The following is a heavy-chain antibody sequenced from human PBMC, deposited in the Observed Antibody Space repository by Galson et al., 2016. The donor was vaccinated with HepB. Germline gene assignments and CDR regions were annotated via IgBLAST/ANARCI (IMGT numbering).Heavy chain of an antibody. D-gene: IGHD2-2*01. CDR1: GGSISSQH. CDR3: ARTSDLDF. CDR2: KSYTGVT. V-gene: IGHV4-59*11. Sequence: LSLTCTVSGGSISSQHFSWIRQPPGKGLEWIGDKSYTGVTYYNPSLKSRVSISVDTSNDQFSLKLTSVTAADTAVYYCARTSDLDFWGQGTLVTISS. J-gene: IGHJ4*02.